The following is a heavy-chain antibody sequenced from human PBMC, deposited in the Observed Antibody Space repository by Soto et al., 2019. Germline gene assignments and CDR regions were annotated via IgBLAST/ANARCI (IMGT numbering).Heavy chain of an antibody. D-gene: IGHD4-17*01. Sequence: QLQLQESGPGLVKPSETLYLTCTVSGDSGGFISSSSYHWGWIRQPPRKGLEWSGNIYYSGSTDSTPTLKSRVTISGDTSKNQFSLRLTAVTAADAAVYDCARHPPYGPVDYWGQGTLVTVSS. J-gene: IGHJ4*02. V-gene: IGHV4-39*01. CDR1: GDSGGFISSSSYH. CDR3: ARHPPYGPVDY. CDR2: IYYSGST.